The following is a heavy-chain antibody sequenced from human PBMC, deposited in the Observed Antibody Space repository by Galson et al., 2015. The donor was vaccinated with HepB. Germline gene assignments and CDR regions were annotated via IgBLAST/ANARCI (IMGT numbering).Heavy chain of an antibody. Sequence: SLRLSCAASGFTFTRYSMNWVRQAPGKGLEWVSYISSSSSTIYYADSVKGRFTISRDNANNSLYLQMNSLRDEDTAVYYCARGHISGWHTYDAFDIWGQGTMVTVSS. CDR1: GFTFTRYS. CDR2: ISSSSSTI. V-gene: IGHV3-48*02. CDR3: ARGHISGWHTYDAFDI. D-gene: IGHD6-19*01. J-gene: IGHJ3*02.